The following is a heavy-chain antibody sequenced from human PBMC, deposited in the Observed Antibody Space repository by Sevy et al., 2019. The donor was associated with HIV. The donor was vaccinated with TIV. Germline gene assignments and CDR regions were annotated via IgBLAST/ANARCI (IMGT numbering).Heavy chain of an antibody. Sequence: GGSLRLSCAASGFTFSSYGMHWVRQAPGKGLEWVAVISYDGSNKYYADSVKGRFTISRDNSKNTLYLQMNSLRAEDTAVYYCAKDHGYSSSWHFDYWGQGTLVTVSS. CDR2: ISYDGSNK. CDR3: AKDHGYSSSWHFDY. D-gene: IGHD6-13*01. CDR1: GFTFSSYG. V-gene: IGHV3-30*18. J-gene: IGHJ4*02.